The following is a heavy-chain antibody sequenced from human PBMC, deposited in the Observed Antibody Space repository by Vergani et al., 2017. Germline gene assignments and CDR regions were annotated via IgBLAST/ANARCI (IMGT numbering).Heavy chain of an antibody. J-gene: IGHJ2*01. CDR2: IKSNADGGSA. CDR1: EFTLSDVW. V-gene: IGHV3-15*01. CDR3: VKDNDYDADGPFDL. D-gene: IGHD3-16*01. Sequence: EGQLVESGGGLVKPGGSLRLSCAASEFTLSDVWMSWVRQAPGKGLEWVARIKSNADGGSADYAASVKGRFIISRDDSKNFLYLQMNSLKIEDTALYFCVKDNDYDADGPFDLWGRGTLVTVSS.